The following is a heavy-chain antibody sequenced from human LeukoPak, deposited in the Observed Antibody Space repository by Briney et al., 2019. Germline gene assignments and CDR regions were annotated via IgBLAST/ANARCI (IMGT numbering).Heavy chain of an antibody. J-gene: IGHJ4*02. CDR2: ISYDGSNK. Sequence: GGSLRLSCAASGFTSSTYALHWVRQAPGKGLDWVAVISYDGSNKYYAEPVKGRFTISRDNSKNTLYLQMNSLRAEDTAVYYCASLSARTGDDYWGQGTLVTVSS. CDR3: ASLSARTGDDY. D-gene: IGHD3-10*01. CDR1: GFTSSTYA. V-gene: IGHV3-30-3*01.